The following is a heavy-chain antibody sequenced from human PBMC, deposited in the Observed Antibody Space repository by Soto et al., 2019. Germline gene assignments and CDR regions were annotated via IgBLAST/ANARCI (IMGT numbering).Heavy chain of an antibody. V-gene: IGHV1-8*02. CDR3: ARDYRSEYSSSSKTYYYYGMDV. CDR1: GGTFSSYA. CDR2: MNPNIGNT. Sequence: GASVEVSCKASGGTFSSYAISWVRQAPGQGLEWMGGMNPNIGNTGYAQKFQGRFTISRDNSKNTLYLQMNSLRAEDTAVYYCARDYRSEYSSSSKTYYYYGMDVWGQGTTVTVSS. J-gene: IGHJ6*02. D-gene: IGHD6-6*01.